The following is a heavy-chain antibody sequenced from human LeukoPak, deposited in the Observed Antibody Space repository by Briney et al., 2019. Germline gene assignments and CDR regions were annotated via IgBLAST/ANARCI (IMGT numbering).Heavy chain of an antibody. J-gene: IGHJ4*02. CDR3: TKDSSGGGLIGTLYYFDY. D-gene: IGHD2-21*01. CDR2: ISWNSDTI. V-gene: IGHV3-9*01. Sequence: QPGGSLRLSCAASGFTFRNYAMSWVRQAPGKGLEWVSGISWNSDTIGYADSVRGRFTISRDNAKNSLYLQMNTLRPEDTAFYYCTKDSSGGGLIGTLYYFDYWGQGILVTVSS. CDR1: GFTFRNYA.